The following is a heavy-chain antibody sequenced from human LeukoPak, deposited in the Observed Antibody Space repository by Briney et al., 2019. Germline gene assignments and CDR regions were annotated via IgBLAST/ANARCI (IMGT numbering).Heavy chain of an antibody. V-gene: IGHV3-7*03. CDR1: GFTFSDYW. Sequence: GGSLRLSCAASGFTFSDYWLSWVRQAPGKGLEWVANMNRDGSEKNYVDSMKGRFTISRDNAKNSLYLQMNSLRAEDTAVYYCARRTGITYYFDYWGQGTLVTVST. CDR2: MNRDGSEK. CDR3: ARRTGITYYFDY. D-gene: IGHD3-16*01. J-gene: IGHJ4*02.